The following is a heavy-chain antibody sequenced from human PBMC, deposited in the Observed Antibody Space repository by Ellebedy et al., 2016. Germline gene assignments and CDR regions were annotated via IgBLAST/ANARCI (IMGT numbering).Heavy chain of an antibody. Sequence: ASVKVSXXASGHTFTSFDINWVRLATGQGPEWMGWMNLNNGNTKYAQKFQGRVTMTRDPSTSTAYMELGSLTSNDTAMYYCARALDAPDYYFDYWGQGTTVTVSS. D-gene: IGHD5-12*01. J-gene: IGHJ4*02. CDR1: GHTFTSFD. CDR2: MNLNNGNT. V-gene: IGHV1-8*01. CDR3: ARALDAPDYYFDY.